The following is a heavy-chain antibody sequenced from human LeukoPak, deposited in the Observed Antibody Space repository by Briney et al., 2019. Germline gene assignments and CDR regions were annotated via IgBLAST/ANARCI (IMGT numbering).Heavy chain of an antibody. Sequence: SETLSLTCTVSGGSISSGDYYWSWLRQPPEKGLEWIGYIYYSGTTYYNPSLKSRLTTSVDTSKNQFSLKLSSVTAADTAVYYCARGQYSSSSHWFDPWGQGTLVTVSS. CDR2: IYYSGTT. CDR3: ARGQYSSSSHWFDP. V-gene: IGHV4-30-4*01. J-gene: IGHJ5*02. D-gene: IGHD6-6*01. CDR1: GGSISSGDYY.